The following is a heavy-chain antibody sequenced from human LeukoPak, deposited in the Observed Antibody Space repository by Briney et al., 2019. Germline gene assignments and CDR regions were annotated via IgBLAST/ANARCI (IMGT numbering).Heavy chain of an antibody. CDR3: ARSWGSMIVDVFDI. Sequence: SQTLSLTCTVSGGSISSGGYYWSWIRQHPGKGLEWIGYIYYSGSTYYNPSLKSRVTISVGTSKNQFSLKLSSVTAADTAVYYCARSWGSMIVDVFDIWGQGTMVTVSS. J-gene: IGHJ3*02. D-gene: IGHD3-22*01. CDR1: GGSISSGGYY. CDR2: IYYSGST. V-gene: IGHV4-31*03.